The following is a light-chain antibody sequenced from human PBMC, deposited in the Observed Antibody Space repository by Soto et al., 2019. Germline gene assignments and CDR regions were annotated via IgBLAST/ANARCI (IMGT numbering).Light chain of an antibody. Sequence: DIQMTQSPSSLSASVGDSVTITCRASQDISDFLNWYKQKQGKAPELLIYAASNLATGVPSRFRGSGSWTDFTLTIGNLHPEDYAIYYCQQSSSAPLTFGHGTRLDMK. CDR3: QQSSSAPLT. J-gene: IGKJ5*01. V-gene: IGKV1-39*01. CDR1: QDISDF. CDR2: AAS.